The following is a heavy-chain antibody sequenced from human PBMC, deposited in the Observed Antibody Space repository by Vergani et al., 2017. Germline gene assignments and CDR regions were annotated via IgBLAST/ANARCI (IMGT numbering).Heavy chain of an antibody. V-gene: IGHV3-30-3*01. J-gene: IGHJ4*02. Sequence: QVQLVESGGGVVQPGRSLRLSCAASGFTFSSYAMHWVRQAPGKGLEWVAVISYDGSNKYYADSVKGRFTISRDNSKNTLYLQMNSLRAEDTAVYYCAKDIVLMVYAPGPTPVDYWGQGTLVTVSS. CDR3: AKDIVLMVYAPGPTPVDY. CDR1: GFTFSSYA. D-gene: IGHD2-8*01. CDR2: ISYDGSNK.